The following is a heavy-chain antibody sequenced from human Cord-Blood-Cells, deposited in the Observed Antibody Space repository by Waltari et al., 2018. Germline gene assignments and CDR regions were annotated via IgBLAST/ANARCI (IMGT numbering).Heavy chain of an antibody. J-gene: IGHJ4*02. Sequence: QVQLVESGGGGVQPGRSLRLSCAASGSTFSSYAKQCVRHAPGKGLEWVAVISYDGSNKYYADSVKGRFTISRDNSKNTLYLQMNSLRAEDTAVYYCAKDLWELLLGLVDYWGQGTLVTVSS. V-gene: IGHV3-30*18. CDR2: ISYDGSNK. CDR1: GSTFSSYA. D-gene: IGHD1-26*01. CDR3: AKDLWELLLGLVDY.